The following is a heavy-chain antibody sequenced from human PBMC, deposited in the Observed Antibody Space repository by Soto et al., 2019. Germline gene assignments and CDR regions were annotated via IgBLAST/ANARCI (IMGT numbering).Heavy chain of an antibody. CDR3: AKDRSSTLDYYGMDV. CDR1: GFTFDDYA. D-gene: IGHD6-13*01. V-gene: IGHV3-9*01. J-gene: IGHJ6*02. Sequence: EVQLVESGGGLVQPGRSLRLSCAASGFTFDDYAMHWVRQAPGKGLEWVSGISWNSGSIGYADSVKGRFTISRDNAKNSLYQQMNSLRAEDTALYYCAKDRSSTLDYYGMDVWGQGTMVTVSS. CDR2: ISWNSGSI.